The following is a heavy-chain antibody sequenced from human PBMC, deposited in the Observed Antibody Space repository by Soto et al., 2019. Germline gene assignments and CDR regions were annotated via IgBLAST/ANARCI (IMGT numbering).Heavy chain of an antibody. D-gene: IGHD5-12*01. J-gene: IGHJ4*02. Sequence: LRLSCAASGFTFSNAWMSWVRQAPGKGLEWVGRIKSKTDGGTTDYAAPVKGRFTISRDDSKNTLYLQMNSLKTEDTAVYYCTTDTRRGYNLYYFDYWGQGTLVTVSS. CDR1: GFTFSNAW. CDR3: TTDTRRGYNLYYFDY. CDR2: IKSKTDGGTT. V-gene: IGHV3-15*01.